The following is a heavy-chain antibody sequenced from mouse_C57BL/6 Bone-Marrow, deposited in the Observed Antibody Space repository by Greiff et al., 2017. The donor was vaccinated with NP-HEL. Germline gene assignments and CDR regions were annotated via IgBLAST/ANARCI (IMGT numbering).Heavy chain of an antibody. Sequence: QVQLQQPGAELVKPGASVKLSCKASGYTFTSYWMHWVKQRPGQGLEWIGMIHPNSGSTNYNEKFKSKATLTVDKSSSTAYMQLSSLTSEDSAVYYCARSHPYSYFDVWGTGTTVTVSS. CDR3: ARSHPYSYFDV. CDR2: IHPNSGST. J-gene: IGHJ1*03. CDR1: GYTFTSYW. V-gene: IGHV1-64*01. D-gene: IGHD6-5*01.